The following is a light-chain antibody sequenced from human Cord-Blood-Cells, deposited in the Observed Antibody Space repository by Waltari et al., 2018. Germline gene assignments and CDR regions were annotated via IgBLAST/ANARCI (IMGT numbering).Light chain of an antibody. CDR1: QCISSY. J-gene: IGKJ4*01. CDR2: AAS. CDR3: QQSYSTPRT. V-gene: IGKV1-39*01. Sequence: DIQMTQHPSSLSASVGDRVTITCRAIQCISSYLNWYQHKPGKAPKLLIYAASSLQSGVPSRFSGSGSGTDFTLTISSLQPEDFATYYCQQSYSTPRTFGGGTKVEIK.